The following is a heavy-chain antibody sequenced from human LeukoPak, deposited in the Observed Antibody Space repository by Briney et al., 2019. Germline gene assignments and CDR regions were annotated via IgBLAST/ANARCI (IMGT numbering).Heavy chain of an antibody. CDR2: TYYRSKWYN. Sequence: SQTLSLTCAISGDNVSGNSTAYNWIRQSPSRGLEWLGRTYYRSKWYNDYAISVKSRITVNPDTSKNQLSLQLNSVTPEDTAVYYCARGGQGDGYSADEAFDFWGQGTVVTVSS. V-gene: IGHV6-1*01. CDR3: ARGGQGDGYSADEAFDF. D-gene: IGHD5-24*01. J-gene: IGHJ3*01. CDR1: GDNVSGNSTA.